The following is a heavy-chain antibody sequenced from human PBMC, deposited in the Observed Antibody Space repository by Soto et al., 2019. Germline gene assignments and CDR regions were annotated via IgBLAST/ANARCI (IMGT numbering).Heavy chain of an antibody. CDR3: GTGDHADY. J-gene: IGHJ4*02. CDR2: IKHVGTER. Sequence: EVQLVESGGALVRPGGSLRLSCAASGITTSTYWMGWFRQAPGRGLDWVATIKHVGTERYYMGSLKGRITISRDNAINSLYLQMSSLRAEDTAVYFCGTGDHADYWGQGTLVTVSS. D-gene: IGHD3-10*01. CDR1: GITTSTYW. V-gene: IGHV3-7*03.